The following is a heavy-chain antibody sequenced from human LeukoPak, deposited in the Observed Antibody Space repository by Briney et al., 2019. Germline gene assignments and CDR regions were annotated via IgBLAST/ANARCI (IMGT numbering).Heavy chain of an antibody. D-gene: IGHD2-8*01. CDR2: ISYDGSNK. J-gene: IGHJ3*02. CDR3: ARGGVLMVYAETDAFDI. V-gene: IGHV3-30-3*01. CDR1: GFTFSSYA. Sequence: GGSLRLSCAASGFTFSSYAMHWVRQAPGKGLEWVTVISYDGSNKYYADSVKGRFTISRDNSKNTLYLQMNSLRAEDTAVYYCARGGVLMVYAETDAFDIWGQGTMVTVSS.